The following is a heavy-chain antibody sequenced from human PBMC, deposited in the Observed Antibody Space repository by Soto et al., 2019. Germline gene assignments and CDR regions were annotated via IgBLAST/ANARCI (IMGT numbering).Heavy chain of an antibody. CDR1: GGSISSYY. V-gene: IGHV4-59*01. D-gene: IGHD6-6*01. CDR2: IYYSGST. Sequence: SETLSLTCTVSGGSISSYYWSWIRQPPGKGLEWIGYIYYSGSTNYNPSLKSRVTISVDTSKNQFSLKLSSVTAADTAVYYCARDRGSIADRQGYYYGMDVWGQGTTVTVSS. CDR3: ARDRGSIADRQGYYYGMDV. J-gene: IGHJ6*02.